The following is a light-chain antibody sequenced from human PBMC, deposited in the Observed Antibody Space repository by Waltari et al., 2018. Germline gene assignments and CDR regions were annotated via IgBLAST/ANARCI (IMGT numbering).Light chain of an antibody. Sequence: QSALTQPRSVSGSPGQSVTISCTGTSSDIGAYNAVVSWYQQHPGKAPKSVLYDVSKRPSAVPDRVSGAKSGNTASRTISGRQSEDEADYYCCSYAGNHVLLVGGTKLTVL. CDR1: SSDIGAYNA. J-gene: IGLJ2*01. CDR3: CSYAGNHVL. CDR2: DVS. V-gene: IGLV2-11*01.